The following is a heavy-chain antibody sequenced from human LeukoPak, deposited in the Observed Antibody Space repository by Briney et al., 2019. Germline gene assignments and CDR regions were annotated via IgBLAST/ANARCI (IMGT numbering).Heavy chain of an antibody. Sequence: PPETLSLTCTVSGGSISSYYWNWIRQSPGKGLEWIGYIFYSGSTNYNPSLQSRVTLSLDTPKNQFSLKLSSVTAADTAVYYCASGSSVTPVYWGQGTLVTVSS. D-gene: IGHD6-25*01. J-gene: IGHJ4*02. V-gene: IGHV4-59*01. CDR3: ASGSSVTPVY. CDR2: IFYSGST. CDR1: GGSISSYY.